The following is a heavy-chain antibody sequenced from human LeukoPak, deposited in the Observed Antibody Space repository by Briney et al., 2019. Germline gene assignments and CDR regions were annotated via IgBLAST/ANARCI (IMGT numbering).Heavy chain of an antibody. CDR1: GFTVSSNY. V-gene: IGHV3-53*01. Sequence: GGSLRLSCAASGFTVSSNYMTWVRQAPGKGLEWVSIFYSGGSTYYADSVKGRFTISRDISENTLYLQMNSLRVEDTAVYYCARGGHYFASGSYGYFDYWGQGALVIVSS. J-gene: IGHJ4*02. CDR2: FYSGGST. CDR3: ARGGHYFASGSYGYFDY. D-gene: IGHD3-10*01.